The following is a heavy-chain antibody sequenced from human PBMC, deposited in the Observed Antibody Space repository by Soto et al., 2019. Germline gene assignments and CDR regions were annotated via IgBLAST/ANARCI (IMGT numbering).Heavy chain of an antibody. CDR1: GFTFSSYG. CDR2: IWYDGSNK. V-gene: IGHV3-33*01. D-gene: IGHD4-17*01. J-gene: IGHJ4*02. CDR3: ARESGTVTNVFYFDY. Sequence: ESGGGVVQPGRSLRLSCAASGFTFSSYGMHWVRQAPGKGLEWVAVIWYDGSNKYHADSVKGRFTISRDNSKNTLYLQMNSLRAEDTAVYHCARESGTVTNVFYFDYWGQGTLVTVSS.